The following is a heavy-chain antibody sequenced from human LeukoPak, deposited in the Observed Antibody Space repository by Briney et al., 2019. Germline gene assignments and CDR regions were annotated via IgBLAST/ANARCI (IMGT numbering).Heavy chain of an antibody. CDR3: ARDNWFGEPRDYFDY. Sequence: GGSLRLSCAASGLTFSSYVMHWVRQAPGKGLEWVAVIWYDGSNKYYADSVKGRFTISRDNSKNTLYLQMNSLRAEDTAVYYCARDNWFGEPRDYFDYWGQGTLVTVSS. V-gene: IGHV3-33*01. CDR1: GLTFSSYV. D-gene: IGHD3-10*01. CDR2: IWYDGSNK. J-gene: IGHJ4*02.